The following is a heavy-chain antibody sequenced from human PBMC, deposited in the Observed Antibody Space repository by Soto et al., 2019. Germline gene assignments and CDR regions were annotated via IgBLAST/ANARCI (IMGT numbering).Heavy chain of an antibody. Sequence: SETLSLTCAVSGGSISSGGYSWSWIRQPPGKGLEWIGYIYHSGSTYYNPSLKSRVTISVDRSKNQFSLKLSSVTAADTAVYYCARGRYSSSWYQPYFDYWGQGTLVTVS. J-gene: IGHJ4*02. D-gene: IGHD6-13*01. V-gene: IGHV4-30-2*01. CDR3: ARGRYSSSWYQPYFDY. CDR2: IYHSGST. CDR1: GGSISSGGYS.